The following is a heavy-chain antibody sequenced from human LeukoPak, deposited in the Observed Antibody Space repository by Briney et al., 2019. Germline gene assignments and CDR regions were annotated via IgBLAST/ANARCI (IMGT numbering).Heavy chain of an antibody. CDR2: IYYSGST. V-gene: IGHV4-39*01. CDR3: ARPGVPAAMSSWFDP. D-gene: IGHD2-2*01. J-gene: IGHJ5*02. Sequence: SETLSLTCTVSGGSISSSSYYWGWIRQPPGKGLEWIGSIYYSGSTYYNPSLKSRVTISVDTSKNQFSLKLSSVTAADTAVYYCARPGVPAAMSSWFDPWGQGTLVTVS. CDR1: GGSISSSSYY.